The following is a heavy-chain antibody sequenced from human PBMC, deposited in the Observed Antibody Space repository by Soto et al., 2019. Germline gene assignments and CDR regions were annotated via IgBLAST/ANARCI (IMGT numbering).Heavy chain of an antibody. V-gene: IGHV4-39*01. J-gene: IGHJ5*02. D-gene: IGHD6-13*01. CDR3: ASLGGGFGSSSWDSVNWFDP. CDR1: GGSISSSSYY. CDR2: IYYSGST. Sequence: PSETLSLTCTVSGGSISSSSYYWGWIRQPPGKGLEWIGSIYYSGSTYYNPSLKSRVTISVDTSKNQFSLKLSSVTAADTAVYYCASLGGGFGSSSWDSVNWFDPWGQGTLVTVSS.